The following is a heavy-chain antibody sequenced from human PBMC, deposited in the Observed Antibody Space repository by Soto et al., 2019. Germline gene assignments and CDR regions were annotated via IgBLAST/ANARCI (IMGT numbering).Heavy chain of an antibody. CDR1: GYTFTSYD. D-gene: IGHD3-9*01. CDR3: ARGPAYFDWSHHDAFDI. Sequence: ASVKVSCKASGYTFTSYDINWVRQATGQGLEWMGWMNPNSGNTGYAQKFQGGVTMTRNTSISTAYMELSSLRSEDTAVYYCARGPAYFDWSHHDAFDIWGQGTMVTVSS. CDR2: MNPNSGNT. V-gene: IGHV1-8*01. J-gene: IGHJ3*02.